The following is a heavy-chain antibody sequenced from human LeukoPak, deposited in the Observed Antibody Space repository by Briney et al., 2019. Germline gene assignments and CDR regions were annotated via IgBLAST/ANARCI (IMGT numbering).Heavy chain of an antibody. V-gene: IGHV4-38-2*01. CDR2: IYNSGST. J-gene: IGHJ6*03. CDR1: EYSISSGYY. CDR3: ARHVYYYYYYMDV. Sequence: PSETLSLTCAVSEYSISSGYYWGWIRRPPGKGLEWIGSIYNSGSTYYNPSLKSRVTISVDTSKNQFSLKLTSVTAADTAMYYCARHVYYYYYYMDVWGKGTTVTVSS.